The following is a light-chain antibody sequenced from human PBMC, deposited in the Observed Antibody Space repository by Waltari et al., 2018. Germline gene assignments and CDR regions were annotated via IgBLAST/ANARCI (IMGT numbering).Light chain of an antibody. Sequence: QLVLTQSPSASASLGASVKLTCTLSSGHSSNVIAWLQPQPEKGPRYLMKVNSDGSHRKGDEIPDRFSGSSSGAERYLTISNLQSEDEADYYCQTGGHGTWVFGGGTKLTVL. V-gene: IGLV4-69*01. J-gene: IGLJ3*02. CDR1: SGHSSNV. CDR3: QTGGHGTWV. CDR2: VNSDGSH.